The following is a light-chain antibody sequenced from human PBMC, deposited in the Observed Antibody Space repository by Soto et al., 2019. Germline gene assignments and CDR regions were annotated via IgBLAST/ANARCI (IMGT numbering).Light chain of an antibody. Sequence: QMTQSPSSLSASVEDRVIITCRASQSISNHLNWYQQKPGKAPKLLIYDASSLESGVPSRFSGSGSGTEFTLTISSMQPDDFATYYCQQYNSYWTFGQGTKVEIK. V-gene: IGKV1-5*01. CDR2: DAS. CDR3: QQYNSYWT. CDR1: QSISNH. J-gene: IGKJ1*01.